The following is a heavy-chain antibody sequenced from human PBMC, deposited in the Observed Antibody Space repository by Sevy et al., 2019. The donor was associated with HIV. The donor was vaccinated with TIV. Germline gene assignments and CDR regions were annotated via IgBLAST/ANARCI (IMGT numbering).Heavy chain of an antibody. Sequence: GGSLRLSCAASGFGFSGTWMNWVRQAPGKGLEWVAIISPEGSRIDYADSVKGRLIISRDNANSSVSLQMTSLRVEEMGVYYCAKDQGWKTIDDWGQGALVTVSS. CDR3: AKDQGWKTIDD. V-gene: IGHV3-7*04. CDR1: GFGFSGTW. J-gene: IGHJ4*02. D-gene: IGHD1-1*01. CDR2: ISPEGSRI.